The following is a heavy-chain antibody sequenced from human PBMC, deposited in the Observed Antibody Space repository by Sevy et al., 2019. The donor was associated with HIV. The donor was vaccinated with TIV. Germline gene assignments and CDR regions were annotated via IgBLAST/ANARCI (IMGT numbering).Heavy chain of an antibody. V-gene: IGHV4-34*01. CDR3: ARRATVTLSFDY. Sequence: SETLSLTCAVYGGSFSGYYWSWIRQPPGKGLEWIEEINHSGSTNYNPSLKSRVTISVDTSKNQFSLKLSSVTAADTAVYYCARRATVTLSFDYWGQGTLVTVSS. CDR2: INHSGST. J-gene: IGHJ4*02. CDR1: GGSFSGYY. D-gene: IGHD4-17*01.